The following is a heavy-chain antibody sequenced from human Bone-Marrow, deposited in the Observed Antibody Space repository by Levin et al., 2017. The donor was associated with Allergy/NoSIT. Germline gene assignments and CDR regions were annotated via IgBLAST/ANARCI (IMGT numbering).Heavy chain of an antibody. CDR2: ISYNGGNK. J-gene: IGHJ6*02. V-gene: IGHV3-30*18. D-gene: IGHD3-3*01. Sequence: PGGSLRLSCAASGFTFYNHDMLWVRQAPGKGLEWVAIISYNGGNKYYADSVKGRFTVSRDTSKNTLFLQMNSLRTDDTAVYYCAKPIFDFWSGYYYFGMDVWGHGTTVTVSS. CDR3: AKPIFDFWSGYYYFGMDV. CDR1: GFTFYNHD.